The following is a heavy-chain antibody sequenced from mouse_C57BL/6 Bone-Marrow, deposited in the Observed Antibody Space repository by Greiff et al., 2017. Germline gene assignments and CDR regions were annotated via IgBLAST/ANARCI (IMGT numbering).Heavy chain of an antibody. CDR3: ARSCMDY. V-gene: IGHV1-55*01. CDR2: IYPGSGST. CDR1: GYNFTSYW. J-gene: IGHJ4*01. Sequence: QVQLQQSGAELVKPGASVKMSWKASGYNFTSYWITWVKQRPGQGLEWIGDIYPGSGSTISNEKFKSKATLTVDTSSSTAYMQLGSLTSEDSAVYYCARSCMDYWGQGTSVTVSS.